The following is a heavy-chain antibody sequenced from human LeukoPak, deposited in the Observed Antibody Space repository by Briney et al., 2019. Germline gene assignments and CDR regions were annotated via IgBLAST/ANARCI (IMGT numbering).Heavy chain of an antibody. CDR2: INPSGGST. Sequence: ASVKVSCKASGHTFTSYYMHWVRQAPRQGLEWMGIINPSGGSTTYAQKFQGRVTMTRDTSTSTVYVELSSLRSEDTAVYYCARELDIVVVVAATFYDAFDIWGQGTMVTVSS. CDR3: ARELDIVVVVAATFYDAFDI. CDR1: GHTFTSYY. D-gene: IGHD2-15*01. V-gene: IGHV1-46*01. J-gene: IGHJ3*02.